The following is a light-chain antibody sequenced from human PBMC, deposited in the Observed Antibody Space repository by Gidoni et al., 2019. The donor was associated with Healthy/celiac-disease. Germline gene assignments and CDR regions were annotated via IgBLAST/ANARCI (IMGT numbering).Light chain of an antibody. V-gene: IGKV1-39*01. CDR1: PSISSY. Sequence: DMQMTKSPASLSASVGDRVTITCRASPSISSYFNWYQQKPGKAPKLLIYAASSLQSGVPSRFSGSGSGTDFTLTISSLQPEDFATYYCQQSYSTPQTFXQXTKVEIK. CDR3: QQSYSTPQT. J-gene: IGKJ1*01. CDR2: AAS.